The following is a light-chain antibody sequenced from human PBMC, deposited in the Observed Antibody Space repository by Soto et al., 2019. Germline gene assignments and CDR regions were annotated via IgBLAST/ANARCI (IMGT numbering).Light chain of an antibody. Sequence: DIQMTQSPSSLSASVGDRVTITCRASQTISTYLNWYQQKPGKGPKLLIYGASSLQNGVPSRFSGSGSGTDFTLTISSLQPEYFATYFCQQSYSSPLYTFGQGTKLEI. V-gene: IGKV1-39*01. CDR1: QTISTY. J-gene: IGKJ2*01. CDR3: QQSYSSPLYT. CDR2: GAS.